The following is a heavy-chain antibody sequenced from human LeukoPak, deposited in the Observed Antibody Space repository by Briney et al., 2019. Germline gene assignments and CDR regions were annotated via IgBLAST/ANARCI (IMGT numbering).Heavy chain of an antibody. CDR3: AREPGYTMIVVVIDDDAFDI. V-gene: IGHV1-2*02. CDR1: GYTFTGYD. D-gene: IGHD3-22*01. J-gene: IGHJ3*02. Sequence: GASVKVACKASGYTFTGYDMHWGREAAGQGLEWRGWINPNSGGTNYAQKFQGRVTMTRDTSISTAYMELSRLRSDDTAVYYCAREPGYTMIVVVIDDDAFDIWGQGTMVTVSS. CDR2: INPNSGGT.